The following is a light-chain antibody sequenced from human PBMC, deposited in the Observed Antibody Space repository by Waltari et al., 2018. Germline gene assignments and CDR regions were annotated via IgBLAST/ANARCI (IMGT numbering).Light chain of an antibody. J-gene: IGLJ2*01. CDR1: SSDVGTYHH. V-gene: IGLV2-14*03. CDR2: DFS. CDR3: SSYISSSTLEL. Sequence: QSALTQPASVSGSPGQSLTISCTATSSDVGTYHHCPWYQQHPGKAPKLMIFDFSIRPSGVSNRVSGSKSGNTASLTISGLQAEDEADYYCSSYISSSTLELFGGGTSLTVL.